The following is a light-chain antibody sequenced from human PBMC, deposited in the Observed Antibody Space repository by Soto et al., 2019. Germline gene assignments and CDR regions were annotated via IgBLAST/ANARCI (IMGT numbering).Light chain of an antibody. CDR1: QSISRYF. J-gene: IGKJ4*01. Sequence: TQSPSTLSASVGDRVTITCRASQSISRYFLAWYQQKPGQAPRLLIYDASNRATGVPDRFSGSGSGTDFTLTISRLESEDFAVYHCQQYEKSPLTFGGGTKVEIK. V-gene: IGKV3-20*01. CDR2: DAS. CDR3: QQYEKSPLT.